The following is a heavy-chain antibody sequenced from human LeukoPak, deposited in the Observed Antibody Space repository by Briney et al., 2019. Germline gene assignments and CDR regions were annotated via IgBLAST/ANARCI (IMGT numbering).Heavy chain of an antibody. CDR2: IRYDGGNK. J-gene: IGHJ4*02. CDR3: TKDDGYYDSSGSFLFDS. CDR1: GFTFSSYD. D-gene: IGHD3-22*01. Sequence: PGGSLRLSCAASGFTFSSYDMHWVRQAPGRGLEWVAFIRYDGGNKYYADSVKGRFTISRDNSKNTLYLQMNSLRAEDTAVYYCTKDDGYYDSSGSFLFDSWGQGTLVTVSS. V-gene: IGHV3-30*02.